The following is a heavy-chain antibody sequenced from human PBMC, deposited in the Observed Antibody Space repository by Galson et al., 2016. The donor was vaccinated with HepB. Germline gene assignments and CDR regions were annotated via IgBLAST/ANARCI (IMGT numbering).Heavy chain of an antibody. CDR2: IYPGDSDT. J-gene: IGHJ4*02. CDR1: GYSFTSYW. D-gene: IGHD2/OR15-2a*01. V-gene: IGHV5-51*01. Sequence: QSGAEVKKPGESLKISCKGSGYSFTSYWIGWVRQMPGKGLEWMGIIYPGDSDTRYSPSFQGRVTISADKTISPADRQWSSLKASDTAMYYCARRGLYSTTFDYWGQGTLVTVSS. CDR3: ARRGLYSTTFDY.